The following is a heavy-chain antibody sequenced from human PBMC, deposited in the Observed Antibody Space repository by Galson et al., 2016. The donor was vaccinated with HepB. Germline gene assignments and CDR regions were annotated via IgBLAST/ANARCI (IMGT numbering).Heavy chain of an antibody. CDR1: XXXFSSYA. J-gene: IGHJ4*02. Sequence: RLSXAASXXXFSSYAXXWVRXAPGKGLEWVAVISFDGSNKYYADSVKGRFTISRDNSKNTLYLQMKSLRAEDTAVYYCGXAPLEXXTITKGYXVYWGQGTLVTVSS. CDR2: ISFDGSNK. CDR3: GXAPLEXXTITKGYXVY. V-gene: IGHV3-30-3*01. D-gene: IGHD5-24*01.